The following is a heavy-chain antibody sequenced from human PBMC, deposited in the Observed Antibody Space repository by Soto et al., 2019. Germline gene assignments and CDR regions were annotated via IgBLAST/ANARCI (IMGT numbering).Heavy chain of an antibody. CDR1: GGSFSGYY. Sequence: SETLSLTCAVYGGSFSGYYWSWIRQPPGKGLEWIGEINHSGSTNYNPSLKSRVTISVDTSKDQFSLKLSSVTAADTAVYYCARAQLIAAFVSDSFDIWGQ. J-gene: IGHJ3*02. V-gene: IGHV4-34*01. D-gene: IGHD6-13*01. CDR3: ARAQLIAAFVSDSFDI. CDR2: INHSGST.